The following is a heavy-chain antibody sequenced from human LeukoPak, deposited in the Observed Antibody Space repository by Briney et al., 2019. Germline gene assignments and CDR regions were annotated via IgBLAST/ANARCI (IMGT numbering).Heavy chain of an antibody. J-gene: IGHJ4*02. CDR1: GGSISSYY. D-gene: IGHD3-9*01. CDR3: ARQIRYFASFDY. Sequence: SETLSLTCTVSGGSISSYYWSWIRQVPGKGLGWIAYIYYIGSTDYNPSLKSRLTISVDTSKNQFSLKVTSVTAADTAVYYCARQIRYFASFDYWGQGTLVTVSS. CDR2: IYYIGST. V-gene: IGHV4-59*08.